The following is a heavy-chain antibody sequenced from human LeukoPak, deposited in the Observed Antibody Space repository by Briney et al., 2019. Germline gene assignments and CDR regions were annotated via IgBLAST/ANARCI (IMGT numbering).Heavy chain of an antibody. D-gene: IGHD6-13*01. J-gene: IGHJ5*02. CDR1: GGSISSSSYC. Sequence: PSETLSLTCTVSGGSISSSSYCWGWIRQPPGKGLEWIGSIYYSGSTYYNPSLKSRVTISVDTSKNQFSLKLSSVTAADTAVYYCARHLYSSSMYGWFDPWGQGTLVTVSS. CDR3: ARHLYSSSMYGWFDP. CDR2: IYYSGST. V-gene: IGHV4-39*01.